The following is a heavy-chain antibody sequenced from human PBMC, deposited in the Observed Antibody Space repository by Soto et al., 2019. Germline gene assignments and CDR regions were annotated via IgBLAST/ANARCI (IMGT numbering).Heavy chain of an antibody. J-gene: IGHJ4*02. CDR3: ASPVGSSWYPNY. CDR1: GGSISSDNYC. CDR2: IYYSVST. D-gene: IGHD6-13*01. V-gene: IGHV4-39*01. Sequence: PSETLSLTCTVSGGSISSDNYCWGWIRQPPGKGLEWIGSIYYSVSTYYNPSLKSRVTISVDTSKNQFSLKLSSVTAADTAVYYCASPVGSSWYPNYWGQGTLVTVSS.